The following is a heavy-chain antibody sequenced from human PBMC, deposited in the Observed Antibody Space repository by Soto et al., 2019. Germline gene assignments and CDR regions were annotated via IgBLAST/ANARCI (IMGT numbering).Heavy chain of an antibody. J-gene: IGHJ5*02. V-gene: IGHV4-59*01. CDR3: ARDPKGNNWFDP. CDR1: GGSISSYF. Sequence: SETLSLTCTVSGGSISSYFWSRIRQPPGKGLEWIGYIYYSGSTNYNPSLKSRVTISVDTSKNQFSLKLSSVTAADTAVYYCARDPKGNNWFDPWGQGTLVTVSS. CDR2: IYYSGST.